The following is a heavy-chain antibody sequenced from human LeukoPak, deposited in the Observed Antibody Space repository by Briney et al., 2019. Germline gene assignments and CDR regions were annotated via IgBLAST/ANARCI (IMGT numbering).Heavy chain of an antibody. J-gene: IGHJ3*02. V-gene: IGHV3-7*01. CDR1: GFTFSSYW. Sequence: GGSLRLSCAASGFTFSSYWMSWVRQAPGKGLEWVANIKEDESEKYYVDSVKGRFTISRDSAKNSLYLQMNSLRAEDTAIYYCANEGGGAFDIWGQGTMVTVSS. CDR2: IKEDESEK. CDR3: ANEGGGAFDI.